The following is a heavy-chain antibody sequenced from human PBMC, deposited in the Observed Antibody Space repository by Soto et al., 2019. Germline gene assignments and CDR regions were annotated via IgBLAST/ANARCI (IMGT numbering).Heavy chain of an antibody. CDR1: SGSISSYY. CDR2: IYYSGII. CDR3: ARGGAYSSSWYAN. D-gene: IGHD6-13*01. J-gene: IGHJ1*01. V-gene: IGHV4-59*01. Sequence: QVQLQESGPGLVKPSETLSLTCTVSSGSISSYYWSWIGQPPGKGLEWIGYIYYSGIINYNPSLKSRVTISQDTSKNQFSLKLSSVTAADTAVYYCARGGAYSSSWYANWGQGTLVTVSS.